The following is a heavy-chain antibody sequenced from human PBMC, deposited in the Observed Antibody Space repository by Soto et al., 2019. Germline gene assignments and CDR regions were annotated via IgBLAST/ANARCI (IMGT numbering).Heavy chain of an antibody. V-gene: IGHV4-34*01. D-gene: IGHD2-2*01. J-gene: IGHJ6*02. CDR3: ARGRIIGDIVVVPAAMAYYGMDV. Sequence: QVQLQQWGAGLLKPSETLSLTCAVYGGSFSGYYWSWIRQPPGKGLEWIGEINHSGSTNYNPSLKSRVTISVDTSKNQFSLKLSSVTAADTAVYYCARGRIIGDIVVVPAAMAYYGMDVWGQGTTVTVSS. CDR1: GGSFSGYY. CDR2: INHSGST.